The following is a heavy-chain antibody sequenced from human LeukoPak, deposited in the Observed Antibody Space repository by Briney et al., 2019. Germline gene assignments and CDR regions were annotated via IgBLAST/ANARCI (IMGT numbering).Heavy chain of an antibody. CDR2: INHSGST. J-gene: IGHJ5*02. CDR3: ARGYSGYDTEFDP. Sequence: PSETLSLTCAVYGGSFSGYYWSWIRQPPGKGLEWIGEINHSGSTNYNPSLKSRVTISVDTSKNQFSLKLSSVTAADTAVYYCARGYSGYDTEFDPWGQGTLVTVPS. V-gene: IGHV4-34*01. D-gene: IGHD5-12*01. CDR1: GGSFSGYY.